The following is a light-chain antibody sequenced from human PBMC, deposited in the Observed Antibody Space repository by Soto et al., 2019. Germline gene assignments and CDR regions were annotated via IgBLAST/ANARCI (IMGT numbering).Light chain of an antibody. CDR1: QSVSSSY. J-gene: IGKJ2*03. V-gene: IGKV3D-20*02. CDR3: QHYNNWPPYS. Sequence: EIVLTQSPATLSLSPGEGATLSCRASQSVSSSYLAWYQQKPGQAPRLLIYDASTRSTGIPDRFRGSGSGTDFTLNISSLQSEDFGVYYCQHYNNWPPYSFGQGTKVEIK. CDR2: DAS.